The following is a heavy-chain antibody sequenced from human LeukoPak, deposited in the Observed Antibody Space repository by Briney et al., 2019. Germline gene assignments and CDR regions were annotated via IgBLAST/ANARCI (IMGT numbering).Heavy chain of an antibody. CDR2: INACNGNT. Sequence: ASVRVSCEASGYSFTSYALHWVRQAPGQRLEWMGWINACNGNTEYSQRFLDRVTITRDTSASTAYMELSSLRSEDTAVYYCAREVRGLDYWGQGTLVTVFS. J-gene: IGHJ4*02. CDR3: AREVRGLDY. V-gene: IGHV1-3*01. CDR1: GYSFTSYA.